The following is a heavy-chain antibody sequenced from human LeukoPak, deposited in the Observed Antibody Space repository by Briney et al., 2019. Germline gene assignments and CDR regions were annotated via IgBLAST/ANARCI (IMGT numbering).Heavy chain of an antibody. CDR1: GDSISSYY. D-gene: IGHD6-13*01. J-gene: IGHJ1*01. CDR2: IYHTGST. CDR3: ARGLYSSSWYFQH. V-gene: IGHV4-59*01. Sequence: PSETLSLTCTVSGDSISSYYWNWIRQPPGKGLEWIGYIYHTGSTNYNPSLKSRATISVDTSKNQFSLKLSSVTAADTAVYYCARGLYSSSWYFQHWGQGTLVTVSS.